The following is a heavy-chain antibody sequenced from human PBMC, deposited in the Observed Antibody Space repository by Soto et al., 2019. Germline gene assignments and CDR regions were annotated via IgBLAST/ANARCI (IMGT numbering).Heavy chain of an antibody. V-gene: IGHV3-49*04. D-gene: IGHD1-1*01. CDR2: IRSKAYGGTT. Sequence: GGSLRLSCTASGFTFGDYAMSWVRQAPGKGLEWVGFIRSKAYGGTTEYAASVKGRFTISRDDSKSIAYLQMNSLKTEDTAVYYCTRSVKSWNHQYYFDYWGQGTLVTVSS. CDR1: GFTFGDYA. J-gene: IGHJ4*02. CDR3: TRSVKSWNHQYYFDY.